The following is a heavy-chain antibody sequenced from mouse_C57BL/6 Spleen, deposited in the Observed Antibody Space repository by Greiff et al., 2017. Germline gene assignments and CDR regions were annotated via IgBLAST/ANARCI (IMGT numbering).Heavy chain of an antibody. V-gene: IGHV1-82*01. CDR3: ARGPDDGYSWFAY. CDR2: IYPGDGDT. Sequence: VKLMESGPELVKPGASVKISCKASGYAFSSSWMNWVKQRPGKGLEWIGRIYPGDGDTNYNGKFKGKATLTADKSSSTAYMQLSSLTSEDSAVYFCARGPDDGYSWFAYWGQGTLVTVSA. D-gene: IGHD2-3*01. CDR1: GYAFSSSW. J-gene: IGHJ3*01.